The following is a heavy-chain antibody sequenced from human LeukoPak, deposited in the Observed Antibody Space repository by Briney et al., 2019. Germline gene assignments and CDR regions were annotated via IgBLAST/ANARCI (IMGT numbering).Heavy chain of an antibody. CDR2: IYSGGST. CDR3: AREVGGSAFDI. J-gene: IGHJ3*02. V-gene: IGHV3-53*04. D-gene: IGHD3-16*01. CDR1: GFTVSSNY. Sequence: GGSLRFSCAASGFTVSSNYMSWVRLAPGKGLEWVSIIYSGGSTYYADSVKGRFTISRHNSKNTLYLQMNSLRAEDTAVYYCAREVGGSAFDIWGQGTMVTVSS.